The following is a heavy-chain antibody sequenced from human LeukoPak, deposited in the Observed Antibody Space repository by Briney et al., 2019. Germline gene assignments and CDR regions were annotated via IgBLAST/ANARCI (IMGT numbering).Heavy chain of an antibody. V-gene: IGHV3-21*01. J-gene: IGHJ4*02. Sequence: GGSLRLSCAASGFTFSSYWVHWVRQAPGKGLEWVSSISSSSSYIYYADSVKGRFTISRDNAKNSLYLQMNSLRAEDTAVYYCARVVAVAGIYYFDYWGQGTLVTVSS. CDR2: ISSSSSYI. D-gene: IGHD6-19*01. CDR1: GFTFSSYW. CDR3: ARVVAVAGIYYFDY.